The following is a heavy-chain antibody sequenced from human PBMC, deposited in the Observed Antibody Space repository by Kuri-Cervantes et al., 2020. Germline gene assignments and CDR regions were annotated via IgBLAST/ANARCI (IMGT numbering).Heavy chain of an antibody. J-gene: IGHJ4*02. CDR2: ISWDGGST. CDR1: GFTFDDYA. V-gene: IGHV3-43D*04. Sequence: GGSLRLSCAASGFTFDDYAMHWVRQTPGKGLEWVSLISWDGGSTYYADSVKGRFTISRDNTKNSLYLQMNSLRAEDTALYYCAKGADSSSWYSFDYWGQGTLVTVSS. CDR3: AKGADSSSWYSFDY. D-gene: IGHD6-13*01.